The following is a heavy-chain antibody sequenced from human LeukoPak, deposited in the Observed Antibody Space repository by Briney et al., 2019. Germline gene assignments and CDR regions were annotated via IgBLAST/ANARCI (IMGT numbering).Heavy chain of an antibody. CDR2: INHSGST. CDR3: ARDLTMVRGVIIDAFDI. Sequence: SETLSLTCAVYGGPFSGYYWSWIRQPPGKGLEWIGEINHSGSTNYNPSLKSRVTISVDTSKNQFSLKLSSVTAADTAVYYCARDLTMVRGVIIDAFDIWGQGTMVTVSS. V-gene: IGHV4-34*01. CDR1: GGPFSGYY. D-gene: IGHD3-10*01. J-gene: IGHJ3*02.